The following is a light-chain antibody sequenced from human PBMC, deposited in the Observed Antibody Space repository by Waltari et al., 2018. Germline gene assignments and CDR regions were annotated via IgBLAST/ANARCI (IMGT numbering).Light chain of an antibody. CDR1: QSVSKY. V-gene: IGKV3-20*01. CDR3: QNHERLPAT. J-gene: IGKJ1*01. Sequence: IVLTQSPGTLSLSPGERATLSCRASQSVSKYLAGYQQRPGQAPRLLIYAASTRATGIADRFSGSGFGTDFSLTISRLEPEDFAVYYCQNHERLPATFGQGTKVEIK. CDR2: AAS.